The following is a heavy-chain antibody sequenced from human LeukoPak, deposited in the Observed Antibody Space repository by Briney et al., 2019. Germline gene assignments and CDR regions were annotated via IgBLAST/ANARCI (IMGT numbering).Heavy chain of an antibody. J-gene: IGHJ5*02. CDR2: ISDSGST. CDR1: GGSITNYN. D-gene: IGHD2-15*01. V-gene: IGHV4-59*08. Sequence: SETLSLTCTVSGGSITNYNWNWIRQPPGKGLEWIGYISDSGSTNYNPSLQSRVTISVDTSRNQFSLKLSSVTASDTAVYYCARRRVGDLTVGSDTWFDPWGQGALVTVSS. CDR3: ARRRVGDLTVGSDTWFDP.